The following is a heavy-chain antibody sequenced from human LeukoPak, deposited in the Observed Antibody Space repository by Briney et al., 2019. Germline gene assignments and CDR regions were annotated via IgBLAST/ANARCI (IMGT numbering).Heavy chain of an antibody. CDR3: ARDRALEPYFDY. V-gene: IGHV4-39*07. CDR1: GGSISSSSYY. CDR2: IYYSGST. Sequence: PSETLSLTCTVSGGSISSSSYYWGWIRQPPGKGLEWIGSIYYSGSTYYNPSLKSRVTISVDTSKNQSSLKLSSVTAADTAVYYCARDRALEPYFDYWGQGTLVTVSS. J-gene: IGHJ4*02. D-gene: IGHD1-1*01.